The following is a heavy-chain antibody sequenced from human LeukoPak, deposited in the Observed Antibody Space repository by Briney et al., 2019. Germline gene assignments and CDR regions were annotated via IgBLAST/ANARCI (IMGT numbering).Heavy chain of an antibody. D-gene: IGHD4-17*01. CDR3: AKDPNGDYVGAFDS. V-gene: IGHV3-23*01. CDR1: TFTINIYA. J-gene: IGHJ3*02. CDR2: ITVNGGGT. Sequence: GGSLRLSCAPSTFTINIYAMTRVRQAPGKGLEWVSSITVNGGGTSSADSVKGRFTISRDNSKNTLYLQMNSLRAEDTAVYYCAKDPNGDYVGAFDSWDQGTMVTVSS.